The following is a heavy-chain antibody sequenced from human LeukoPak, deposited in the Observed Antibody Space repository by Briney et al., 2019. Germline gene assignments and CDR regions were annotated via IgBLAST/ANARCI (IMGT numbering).Heavy chain of an antibody. J-gene: IGHJ6*02. CDR2: ISSSSSTI. CDR3: ARAKKGGYCSGGSCYWDWDYYYYGMDV. Sequence: GGSLRLSCAASGFTLGSYSMNWVRQAPGKGLEWVSYISSSSSTIYYADSVKGRFTISRDNAKNSLYLQMNSLRDEDTAVYYCARAKKGGYCSGGSCYWDWDYYYYGMDVWGQGTTVTVSS. V-gene: IGHV3-48*02. CDR1: GFTLGSYS. D-gene: IGHD2-15*01.